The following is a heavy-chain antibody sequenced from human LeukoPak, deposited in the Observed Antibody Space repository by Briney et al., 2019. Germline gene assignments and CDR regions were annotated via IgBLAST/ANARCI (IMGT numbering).Heavy chain of an antibody. Sequence: PGGSLRLSCAASGFTFSNSCMSWVRQAPGKGLEWVGRIKSKTDGGTTDYAAPVKGRFTISRYDSKNTLYLQMNSLKTEDTAVYYCTTDHLESNYDYWGQGTLVTVSS. CDR1: GFTFSNSC. D-gene: IGHD4-11*01. J-gene: IGHJ4*02. CDR2: IKSKTDGGTT. CDR3: TTDHLESNYDY. V-gene: IGHV3-15*01.